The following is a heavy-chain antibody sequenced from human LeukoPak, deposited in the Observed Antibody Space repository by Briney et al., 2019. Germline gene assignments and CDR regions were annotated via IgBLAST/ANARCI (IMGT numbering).Heavy chain of an antibody. CDR3: AKLSGSGILVGATDY. CDR2: ISNNGGYT. J-gene: IGHJ4*02. V-gene: IGHV3-23*01. D-gene: IGHD1-26*01. Sequence: GGSLRLSCAASGFTFSSSAMSWVRQAPGKGLEWVSAISNNGGYTYYADSVQGRFTISRDNSKNTLYLQMNSLRAEDTAVYYCAKLSGSGILVGATDYWGQGTLVTVSS. CDR1: GFTFSSSA.